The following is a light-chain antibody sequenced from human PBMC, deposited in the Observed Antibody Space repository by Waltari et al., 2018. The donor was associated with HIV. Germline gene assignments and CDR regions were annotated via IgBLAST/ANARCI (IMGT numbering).Light chain of an antibody. Sequence: SYELTQTPSVSVSPGQTARITCSGDGLSKQYTYWYQQRQGQAPVLVIDKDSERPSGIPGRYSGSSSGTTVTLTISGVQAEDEADYYCQSADASDTFLWVFGGGTKVTVV. CDR2: KDS. CDR1: GLSKQY. CDR3: QSADASDTFLWV. V-gene: IGLV3-25*03. J-gene: IGLJ3*02.